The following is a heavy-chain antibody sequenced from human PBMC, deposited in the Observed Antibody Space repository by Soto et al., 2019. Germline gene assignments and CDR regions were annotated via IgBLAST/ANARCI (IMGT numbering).Heavy chain of an antibody. CDR3: ARGRASGSYYLLDY. D-gene: IGHD3-10*01. CDR1: GDTFATYD. V-gene: IGHV1-8*01. Sequence: ASVKVSCKASGDTFATYDINWVRQATGHGLEWMGWINPNSGNIGYAQRFQGRVTMTRDTAIRTAYMEVSSLRSDDTAVHYCARGRASGSYYLLDYWGQGTLVTVSS. CDR2: INPNSGNI. J-gene: IGHJ4*02.